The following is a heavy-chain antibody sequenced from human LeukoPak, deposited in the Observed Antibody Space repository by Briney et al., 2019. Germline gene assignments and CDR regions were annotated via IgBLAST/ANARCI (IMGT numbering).Heavy chain of an antibody. J-gene: IGHJ6*03. Sequence: ASVKVSCKASGYTFTSYGISWVRQAPGQGLEWMGWINPNSGGTNYAQKFQGRVTMTRDTSISTAYMELSRLRSDDTAVYYCARDPGYYYMDVWGKGTTVTVSS. CDR2: INPNSGGT. V-gene: IGHV1-2*02. CDR1: GYTFTSYG. CDR3: ARDPGYYYMDV.